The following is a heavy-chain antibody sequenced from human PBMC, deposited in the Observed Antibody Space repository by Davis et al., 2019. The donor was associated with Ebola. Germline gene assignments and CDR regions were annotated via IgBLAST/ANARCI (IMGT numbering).Heavy chain of an antibody. Sequence: MPSETLSLTCTVSGGSISSYYWSWIRQPPGKGLEWIGYIYYSGGTNYNPSLKSRVTISVDTSKHQFSLKLSSVTAADTAVYYCARVNYDFWSGYYSGTWFDPWGQGTLVTVSS. CDR3: ARVNYDFWSGYYSGTWFDP. J-gene: IGHJ5*02. D-gene: IGHD3-3*01. V-gene: IGHV4-59*01. CDR2: IYYSGGT. CDR1: GGSISSYY.